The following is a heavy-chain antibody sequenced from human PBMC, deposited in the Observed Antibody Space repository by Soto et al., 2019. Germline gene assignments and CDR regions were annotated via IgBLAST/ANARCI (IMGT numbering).Heavy chain of an antibody. CDR3: ARERRLGYCSSTSCYSRWDVDP. V-gene: IGHV1-46*01. CDR2: INPSGGST. CDR1: GYTFTSYY. Sequence: QVQLVQSGAEVKKPGASVKVSCKASGYTFTSYYMHWVRQAPGQGLEWMGIINPSGGSTSYAQKFQGRVTMTRDTSTSTVYMELSSLRSEDTAVYYCARERRLGYCSSTSCYSRWDVDPWGQGTLVTVSS. D-gene: IGHD2-2*02. J-gene: IGHJ5*02.